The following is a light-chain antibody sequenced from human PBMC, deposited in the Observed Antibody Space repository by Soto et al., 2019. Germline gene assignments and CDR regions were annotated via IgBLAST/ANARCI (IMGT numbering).Light chain of an antibody. CDR1: RNIIIY. CDR2: GAS. V-gene: IGKV1-39*01. J-gene: IGKJ2*03. CDR3: LQTYNVPYS. Sequence: DIQMTQSPSSLSSSVGDRVTITCRASRNIIIYLNWFQQKPGKAPKLLISGASTLQSGVPSRFRGSGSRTDFTLTISTLQPEDFATYYCLQTYNVPYSFGQGTQLEIK.